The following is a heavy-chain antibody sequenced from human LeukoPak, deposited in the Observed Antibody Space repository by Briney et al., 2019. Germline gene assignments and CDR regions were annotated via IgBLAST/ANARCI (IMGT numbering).Heavy chain of an antibody. CDR3: ARGLRCSGGSCYYYFDY. J-gene: IGHJ4*02. Sequence: ASVKVSCKASGYTFTSYGISWVRQAPGQGLEWMGWINPNSDGTNYAQRFQGRVTMTRDTSISTAYMELSRLRSDDTAVYYCARGLRCSGGSCYYYFDYWGQGTLVTVSS. CDR2: INPNSDGT. CDR1: GYTFTSYG. V-gene: IGHV1-2*02. D-gene: IGHD2-15*01.